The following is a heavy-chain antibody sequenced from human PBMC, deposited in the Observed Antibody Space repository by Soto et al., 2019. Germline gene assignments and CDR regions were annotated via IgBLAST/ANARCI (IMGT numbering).Heavy chain of an antibody. V-gene: IGHV4-59*08. J-gene: IGHJ4*02. CDR3: ARAFDILTRYYFDY. Sequence: SEMLSLTCTVSDGSISSYYWSWIRQPPGKGLEWIGYIYYNVNTNYNPSLKSRVTISVDTSKNQFSLKLSSVTAADTAVYYCARAFDILTRYYFDYWGQGTLVTVSS. CDR2: IYYNVNT. CDR1: DGSISSYY. D-gene: IGHD3-9*01.